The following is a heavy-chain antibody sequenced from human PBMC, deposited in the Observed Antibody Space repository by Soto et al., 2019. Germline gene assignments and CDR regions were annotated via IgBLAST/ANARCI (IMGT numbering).Heavy chain of an antibody. J-gene: IGHJ2*01. Sequence: QVQLVQSGAEVKKPGASVKVSCKASGYTFSNYGISWVRQAPGQGLERMGWISAYNGNTNYAQKLQGRVTMTTDTSTSTAYMELRSLRSDDTAVYYCARDVEWLGSSGAYWYFDLWGRGTLVIVSS. CDR3: ARDVEWLGSSGAYWYFDL. D-gene: IGHD6-19*01. CDR2: ISAYNGNT. V-gene: IGHV1-18*01. CDR1: GYTFSNYG.